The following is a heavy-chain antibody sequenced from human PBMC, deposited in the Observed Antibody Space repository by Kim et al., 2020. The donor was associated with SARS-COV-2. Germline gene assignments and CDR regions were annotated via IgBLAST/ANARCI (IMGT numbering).Heavy chain of an antibody. D-gene: IGHD5-12*01. V-gene: IGHV3-23*02. Sequence: DDVKGRFTISREYSKNTLYLQMNSLRPEDTAIYYCAGVTWTHINLRWGQGTAVTVST. J-gene: IGHJ4*02. CDR3: AGVTWTHINLR.